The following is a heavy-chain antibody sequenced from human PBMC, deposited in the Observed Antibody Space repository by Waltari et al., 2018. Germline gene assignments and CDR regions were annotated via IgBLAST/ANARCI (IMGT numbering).Heavy chain of an antibody. J-gene: IGHJ4*02. CDR1: GYTFTSYD. D-gene: IGHD1-26*01. V-gene: IGHV1-8*02. Sequence: QVQLVQSGAEVKKPGASVKVSCKASGYTFTSYDIHWVRQATGQGLEWMGWMNPNSGNTGYAQKFQGRVTMTRNTSISTAYMELSSLRSEDTAVYYCARENKWELRDNFDYWGQGTLVTVSS. CDR2: MNPNSGNT. CDR3: ARENKWELRDNFDY.